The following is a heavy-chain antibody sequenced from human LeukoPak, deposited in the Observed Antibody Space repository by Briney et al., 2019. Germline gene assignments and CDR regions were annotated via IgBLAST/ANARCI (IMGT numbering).Heavy chain of an antibody. CDR3: ARGRYCSGGSCYSADY. V-gene: IGHV1-69*05. Sequence: SVKVSCKASGGTFSSYAISWVRQAPGQGLEWMGGIIPIFGTANYAQKFQGRVTITTDESTSTAYMELSSLRSEDTAAYYCARGRYCSGGSCYSADYWGQGTLVTVSS. J-gene: IGHJ4*02. CDR2: IIPIFGTA. CDR1: GGTFSSYA. D-gene: IGHD2-15*01.